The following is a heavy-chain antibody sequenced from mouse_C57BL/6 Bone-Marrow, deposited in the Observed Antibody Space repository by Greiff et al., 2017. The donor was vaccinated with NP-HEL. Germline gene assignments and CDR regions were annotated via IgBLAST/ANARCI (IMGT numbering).Heavy chain of an antibody. CDR2: FYPGSGSI. Sequence: QVQLQQSGAELVKPGASVKLSCKASGYTFTEYTIHWVKQRSGQGLEWIGWFYPGSGSIKYNEKFKDKATLTADKYSSTVYMEISRLTAEDSAVFKSGSEEGTYYAMEYWGQGTSVTVSS. CDR3: GSEEGTYYAMEY. J-gene: IGHJ4*01. CDR1: GYTFTEYT. V-gene: IGHV1-62-2*01. D-gene: IGHD3-3*01.